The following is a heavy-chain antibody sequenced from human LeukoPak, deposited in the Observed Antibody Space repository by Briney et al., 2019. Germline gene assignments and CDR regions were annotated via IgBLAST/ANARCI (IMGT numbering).Heavy chain of an antibody. CDR3: AREFQNYFDY. CDR1: GFTVSSNY. CDR2: IYSGGST. J-gene: IGHJ4*02. V-gene: IGHV3-66*01. Sequence: GGSLRLSCAASGFTVSSNYMSWVRQAPGKGLEWVSVIYSGGSTYYADSVKGRFTISRDNSKNTLYLQMNSLRAEGTAVYYCAREFQNYFDYWGQGTLVTVSS.